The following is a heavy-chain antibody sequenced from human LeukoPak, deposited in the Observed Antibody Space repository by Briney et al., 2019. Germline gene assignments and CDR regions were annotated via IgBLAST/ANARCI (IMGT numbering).Heavy chain of an antibody. D-gene: IGHD2-15*01. Sequence: SVKVSCKASGGTFSCYAISWVRQAPGQGLEWMGGIIPIFGTANYAQKFQGRVTITTDESTSTAYMELSSLRSEDTAVYYCASSGLNVVVVAAIDTFDYWGQGTLVTVSS. CDR3: ASSGLNVVVVAAIDTFDY. J-gene: IGHJ4*02. CDR2: IIPIFGTA. V-gene: IGHV1-69*05. CDR1: GGTFSCYA.